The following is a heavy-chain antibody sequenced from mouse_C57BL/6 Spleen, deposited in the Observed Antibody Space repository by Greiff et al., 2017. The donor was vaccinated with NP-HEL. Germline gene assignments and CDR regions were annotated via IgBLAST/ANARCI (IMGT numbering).Heavy chain of an antibody. CDR3: ARSDGSSFYAMDY. D-gene: IGHD1-1*01. V-gene: IGHV1-7*01. CDR2: INPSSGYT. CDR1: GYTFTSYW. Sequence: QVQLKESGAELAKPGASVKLSCKASGYTFTSYWMHWVKQRPGQGLEWIGYINPSSGYTKYNQKFKDKATLTADKSSSTAYMQLSSLTDEDSAVYYCARSDGSSFYAMDYWGQGTSVTVSS. J-gene: IGHJ4*01.